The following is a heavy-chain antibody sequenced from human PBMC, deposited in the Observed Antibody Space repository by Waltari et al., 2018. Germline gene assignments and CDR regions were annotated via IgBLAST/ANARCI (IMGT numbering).Heavy chain of an antibody. CDR2: IYSGGVT. CDR1: GPSVNDNY. V-gene: IGHV3-53*02. CDR3: ARGTSQLFYGLDI. J-gene: IGHJ6*02. Sequence: EVQLAETGGGLIQPGGSLRLSCAAAGPSVNDNYMTWVRQAPGKGLQWVSLIYSGGVTYYADFVQGRFTISRDKYKNTLYLQMNSLRAEDSAVYYCARGTSQLFYGLDIWGQGTTVTVSS. D-gene: IGHD1-1*01.